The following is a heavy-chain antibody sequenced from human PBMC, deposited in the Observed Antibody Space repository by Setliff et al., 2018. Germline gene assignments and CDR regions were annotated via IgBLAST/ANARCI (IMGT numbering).Heavy chain of an antibody. V-gene: IGHV4-59*11. J-gene: IGHJ4*02. CDR3: ARGGKILEWLYAHDY. D-gene: IGHD3-3*01. Sequence: SETLSLTCTVSGDYISSQYWSRIRQPPGKGLEWIGYISNRGSTYYNPSLKSRVTISVDTSKNQFSLKLSSVTAADTAVYYCARGGKILEWLYAHDYWGQGTLVTVSS. CDR2: ISNRGST. CDR1: GDYISSQY.